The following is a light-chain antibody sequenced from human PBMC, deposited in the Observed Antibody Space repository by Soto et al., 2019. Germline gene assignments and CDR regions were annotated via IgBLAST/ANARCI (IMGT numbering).Light chain of an antibody. V-gene: IGKV3-15*01. Sequence: EIVMTQSPATLSVSPGERATLSCRASQSVSSNLAWYQQKPGQAPRLLIYGASTRATGIPARFSGSGSGTGFTLPISSLQSEDFSVYYCQHNNNWPPYTFGQGTKLEIK. CDR3: QHNNNWPPYT. CDR2: GAS. CDR1: QSVSSN. J-gene: IGKJ2*01.